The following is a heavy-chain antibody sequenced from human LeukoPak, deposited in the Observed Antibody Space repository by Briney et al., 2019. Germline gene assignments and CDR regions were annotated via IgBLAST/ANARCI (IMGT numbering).Heavy chain of an antibody. CDR2: ISNRGSTI. V-gene: IGHV3-11*01. Sequence: PGGSLRLSCAVSGFTFSDFYMTWIRQAPGKGLEWVSYISNRGSTIYYADSVRGRFTISRDNAKNSLYLQMNSLRAEDTAVYHCATSGDLGNDYWGQGTLVTVSS. J-gene: IGHJ4*02. D-gene: IGHD2-21*01. CDR1: GFTFSDFY. CDR3: ATSGDLGNDY.